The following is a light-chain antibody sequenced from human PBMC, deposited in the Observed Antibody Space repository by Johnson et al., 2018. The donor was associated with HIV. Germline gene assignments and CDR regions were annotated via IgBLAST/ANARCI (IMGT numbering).Light chain of an antibody. CDR2: DTT. V-gene: IGLV1-51*01. J-gene: IGLJ1*01. CDR1: SSNIENNY. CDR3: GRWDDSLSTYV. Sequence: QSVLTQPPPVSAAPGQKVTISCSGSSSNIENNYVSWYQLLPGTAPKLLIHDTTNRPSGIPDRSSVSNSATSPTLDPPGLPTRDEADYYCGRWDDSLSTYVCGTGSKVTVL.